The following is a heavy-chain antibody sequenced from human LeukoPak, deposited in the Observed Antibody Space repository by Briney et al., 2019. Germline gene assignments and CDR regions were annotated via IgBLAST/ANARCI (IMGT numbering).Heavy chain of an antibody. J-gene: IGHJ4*02. D-gene: IGHD6-19*01. CDR2: INLNRGGT. CDR1: VYTFTGYY. Sequence: ASVTVSFKASVYTFTGYYMHWVRQAPGQGLEWMGWINLNRGGTNYAQNFQGRVTMTRDKSINTAYMELSRLGSDDTAVYYCSRGSREEQWLASFDYWGQGTLVTVSS. V-gene: IGHV1-2*02. CDR3: SRGSREEQWLASFDY.